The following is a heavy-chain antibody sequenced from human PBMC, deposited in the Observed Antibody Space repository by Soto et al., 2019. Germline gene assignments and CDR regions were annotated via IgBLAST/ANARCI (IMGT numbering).Heavy chain of an antibody. CDR2: IYYSGST. D-gene: IGHD3-10*01. V-gene: IGHV4-31*03. Sequence: QVQLQESGPGLVKPSQTLSLTCTVSGGSISSGGYSWSWIRQHPGKGLEWIGYIYYSGSTYYNPSLKSRVTISVDTSKNQFSLKLSSVTAADTAVYYCASIVDGEDAFDIWGQGTMVTVSS. J-gene: IGHJ3*02. CDR1: GGSISSGGYS. CDR3: ASIVDGEDAFDI.